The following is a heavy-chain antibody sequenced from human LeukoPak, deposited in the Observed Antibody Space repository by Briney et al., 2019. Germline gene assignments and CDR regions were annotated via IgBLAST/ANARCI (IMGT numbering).Heavy chain of an antibody. V-gene: IGHV1-3*01. CDR2: INAGNGNT. CDR1: GYTFTSYG. D-gene: IGHD3-3*01. J-gene: IGHJ3*02. Sequence: EASVKVSCKASGYTFTSYGISWVRQAPGQRLEWMGWINAGNGNTKYSQKFQGRVTITRDTSASTAYMELSSLRSEDTAVYYCARVSPKSSITIFGVVMGAFDIWGQGTMVTVSS. CDR3: ARVSPKSSITIFGVVMGAFDI.